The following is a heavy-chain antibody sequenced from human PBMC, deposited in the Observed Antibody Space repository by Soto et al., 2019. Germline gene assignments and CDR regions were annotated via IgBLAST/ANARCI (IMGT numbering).Heavy chain of an antibody. V-gene: IGHV4-34*01. CDR3: ARGISMKVGVQTDAPDNYYFDS. CDR1: GGSFSDYY. Sequence: QVQLQQWGAGLLKPSETLSLTCAVYGGSFSDYYWSWVRQPPGKGLEWIGEVNHRGSTNYNPSLKSRVTISADTSKNKFYLKLRSVTAADTAVFYCARGISMKVGVQTDAPDNYYFDSWGQGTLVTVSS. J-gene: IGHJ4*02. D-gene: IGHD3-22*01. CDR2: VNHRGST.